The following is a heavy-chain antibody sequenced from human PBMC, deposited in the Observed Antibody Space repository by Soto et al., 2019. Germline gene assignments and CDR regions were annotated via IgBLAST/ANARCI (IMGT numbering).Heavy chain of an antibody. CDR2: IIPIFGTA. D-gene: IGHD3-10*01. CDR3: ASRPYYYGSGTAATGYGMDV. Sequence: QVQLVQSGAEVKKPGSSVKVSCKASGGTFSSYAISWVRQAPGQGLEWMGGIIPIFGTANYAQKFQGRVTITADESTSTAYMELSSLRSEDTAVYYSASRPYYYGSGTAATGYGMDVWGQGTTVTVSS. CDR1: GGTFSSYA. V-gene: IGHV1-69*01. J-gene: IGHJ6*02.